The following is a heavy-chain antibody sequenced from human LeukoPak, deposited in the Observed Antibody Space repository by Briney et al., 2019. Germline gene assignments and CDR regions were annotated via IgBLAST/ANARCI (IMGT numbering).Heavy chain of an antibody. Sequence: PGRSLRLSCAASGFTFSSYAMHWVRQAPGKGLEWVAVISYDGSNKYYADSVKGRFTISRDNAKNSLYLQMNSLRAEDTAVYYCARDGGSSGYHERYFDYWGQGTLVTVSS. CDR2: ISYDGSNK. CDR3: ARDGGSSGYHERYFDY. D-gene: IGHD3-22*01. J-gene: IGHJ4*02. CDR1: GFTFSSYA. V-gene: IGHV3-30-3*01.